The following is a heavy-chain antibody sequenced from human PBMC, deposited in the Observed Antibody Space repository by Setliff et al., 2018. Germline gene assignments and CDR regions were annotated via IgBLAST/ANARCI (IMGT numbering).Heavy chain of an antibody. V-gene: IGHV4-61*10. J-gene: IGHJ4*02. CDR2: SYYIGST. D-gene: IGHD3-16*01. CDR1: DDSISSRHYY. Sequence: LSLTCTVSDDSISSRHYYWSWIRQPAGKGLEWIGHSYYIGSTDYNPSLKSRVTISLDTSKNQFSLKLNSVTAADTAVYYCARGGVLGTGDFDYWGQGTLVTVSS. CDR3: ARGGVLGTGDFDY.